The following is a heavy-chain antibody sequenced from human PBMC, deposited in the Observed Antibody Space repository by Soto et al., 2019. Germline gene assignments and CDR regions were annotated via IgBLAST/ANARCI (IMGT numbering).Heavy chain of an antibody. D-gene: IGHD1-7*01. V-gene: IGHV4-31*03. J-gene: IGHJ6*02. Sequence: LSLTCTVSGGSISSGGYYWSWIRQHPGKGLEWIGYIYYSGSTYYNPSLKSRVTISVDTSKNQFSLKLSSVTAADTAVYYCARDGTKLELRDYYYGMDVWGQGTTVTVSS. CDR2: IYYSGST. CDR3: ARDGTKLELRDYYYGMDV. CDR1: GGSISSGGYY.